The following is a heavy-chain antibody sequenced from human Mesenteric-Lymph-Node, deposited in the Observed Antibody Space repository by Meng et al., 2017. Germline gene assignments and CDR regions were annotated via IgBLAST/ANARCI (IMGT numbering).Heavy chain of an antibody. D-gene: IGHD5-18*01. J-gene: IGHJ4*02. CDR1: GGTFSSYA. Sequence: QAQLVQAGAEVDKPGSSVKVSCKASGGTFSSYAISWVRQAPGQGIGWMGGIIPIFGTANYAQKFQGRVTITADESTSTAYMELSSLRSEDTAVYYCARRDGRGYSYGGSFDYWGQGTLVTVSS. V-gene: IGHV1-69*01. CDR2: IIPIFGTA. CDR3: ARRDGRGYSYGGSFDY.